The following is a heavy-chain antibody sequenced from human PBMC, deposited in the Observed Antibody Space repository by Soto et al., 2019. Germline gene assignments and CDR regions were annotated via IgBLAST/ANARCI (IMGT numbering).Heavy chain of an antibody. Sequence: ETLSLTCTVSGGSISSYYWSWIRQPPGKGLEWIGYIHYSGSTNYNPSLKSRVTISVDTSKNQFSLKLSSVTAADTAVYYCARWYSTSVGNSFDSWGQGTLATVSP. CDR3: ARWYSTSVGNSFDS. CDR2: IHYSGST. D-gene: IGHD6-13*01. CDR1: GGSISSYY. V-gene: IGHV4-59*01. J-gene: IGHJ5*01.